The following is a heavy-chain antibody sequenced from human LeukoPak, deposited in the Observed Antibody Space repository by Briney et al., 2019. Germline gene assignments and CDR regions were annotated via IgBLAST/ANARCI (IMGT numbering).Heavy chain of an antibody. V-gene: IGHV4-34*01. CDR1: GGSFSGYY. CDR3: ARHAGYSSSWYLQSGYYYYMDV. CDR2: INHSGST. D-gene: IGHD6-13*01. Sequence: SETPSLTCAVYGGSFSGYYWSWIRQPPGKGLEWIGEINHSGSTNYNPSLKSRVTISVDTSKNQFSLKLSSVTAADTAVYYCARHAGYSSSWYLQSGYYYYMDVWGKGTTVTISS. J-gene: IGHJ6*03.